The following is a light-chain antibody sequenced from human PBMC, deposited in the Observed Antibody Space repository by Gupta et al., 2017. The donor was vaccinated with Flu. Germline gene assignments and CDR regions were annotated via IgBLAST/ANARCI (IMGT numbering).Light chain of an antibody. Sequence: SYELTQPPSVSVSPGQTARITCSGHALPKQYGFWYQQKPGQAPVLLIYKDSGRPSGIPERFSGSSSGTTIKLSISGVQAEDEADDDGQSTASSGNFVGFGGGTKL. CDR3: QSTASSGNFVG. J-gene: IGLJ2*01. CDR2: KDS. CDR1: ALPKQY. V-gene: IGLV3-25*03.